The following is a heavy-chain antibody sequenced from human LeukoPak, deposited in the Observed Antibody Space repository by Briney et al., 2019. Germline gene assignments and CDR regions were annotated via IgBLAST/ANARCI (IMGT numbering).Heavy chain of an antibody. CDR1: GFTFSSYW. CDR3: ARTVGYCSGGSCYNYYYGMDV. Sequence: GGSLRLSCAASGFTFSSYWMHWVRQAPGKGLVWVSRINSDGSSTSYADSVKGRFTISRDNAKNTLYLQMNSLRAEDTAVYYCARTVGYCSGGSCYNYYYGMDVWGQGTTVTVSS. V-gene: IGHV3-74*01. CDR2: INSDGSST. D-gene: IGHD2-15*01. J-gene: IGHJ6*02.